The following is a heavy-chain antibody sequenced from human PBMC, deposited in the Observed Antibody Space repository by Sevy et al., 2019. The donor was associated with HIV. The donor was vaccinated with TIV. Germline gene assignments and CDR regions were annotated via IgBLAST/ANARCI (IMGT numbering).Heavy chain of an antibody. D-gene: IGHD2-15*01. CDR1: GFTFNDYY. J-gene: IGHJ4*02. CDR3: ARGNPVYCVGGSCYRPLDY. CDR2: ITTDDTSI. Sequence: GGCLRLSCVVSGFTFNDYYMSWIRQAPGEGLEWVSHITTDDTSISYAHSVKGRFTISRHNAKNSLYLQMNSLRAEDTAVYYCARGNPVYCVGGSCYRPLDYWGRGTLVTVSS. V-gene: IGHV3-11*01.